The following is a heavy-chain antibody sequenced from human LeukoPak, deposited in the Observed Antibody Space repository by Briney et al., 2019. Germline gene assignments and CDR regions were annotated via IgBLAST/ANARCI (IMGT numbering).Heavy chain of an antibody. CDR1: GGSISSDY. Sequence: SETLSPTCTVSGGSISSDYWSWIRQPPGKGLEWMGYIYYSGSTSYKPSLKSRVTISVDSSKNQISLKLSSVTAADTAVYYCARHPRDGGGIYRWGQGTLVTVSS. CDR3: ARHPRDGGGIYR. CDR2: IYYSGST. D-gene: IGHD3-16*01. V-gene: IGHV4-59*08. J-gene: IGHJ5*02.